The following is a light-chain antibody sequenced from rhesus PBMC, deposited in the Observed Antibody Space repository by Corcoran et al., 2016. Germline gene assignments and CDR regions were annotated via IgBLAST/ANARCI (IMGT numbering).Light chain of an antibody. CDR1: QSVGSN. CDR3: QQYNNWYS. V-gene: IGKV3-42*02. Sequence: ETVVTQSPATLSLYPGERATLSCRASQSVGSNLAWYQQKPGQAPKLLIDDASSRTTGIPDRCSGSGSGTEVTLTISSLEPEDVGVYYCQQYNNWYSFGQGTKVEIK. CDR2: DAS. J-gene: IGKJ2*01.